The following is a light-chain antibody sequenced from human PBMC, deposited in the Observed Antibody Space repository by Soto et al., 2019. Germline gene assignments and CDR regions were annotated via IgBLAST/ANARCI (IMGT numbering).Light chain of an antibody. CDR2: GAS. CDR1: HSVSSS. J-gene: IGKJ1*01. V-gene: IGKV3-15*01. Sequence: EVVMTQSPATLSVSPGERATLSCRASHSVSSSLAWYQQKPGQAPRLLISGASTRAAGIPARFSGSGSGTEFTLTINSLQPEDFATYYCLQTYTTLTWTFGQGTKVEI. CDR3: LQTYTTLTWT.